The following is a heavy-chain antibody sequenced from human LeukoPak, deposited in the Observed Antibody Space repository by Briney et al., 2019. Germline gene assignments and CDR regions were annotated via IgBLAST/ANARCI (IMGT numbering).Heavy chain of an antibody. Sequence: ETLTLLCTVSGRSISSSSDHGGRIPQPRGGGRESFGSIYYSWSTYYNPSLKSGVTISGDTSKNQYSLNLSSVNAADTAVYYCARQSDFWSGYPYYYYYYMDVWGKGTTVTVSS. J-gene: IGHJ6*03. CDR3: ARQSDFWSGYPYYYYYYMDV. D-gene: IGHD3-3*01. CDR1: GRSISSSSDH. CDR2: IYYSWST. V-gene: IGHV4-39*01.